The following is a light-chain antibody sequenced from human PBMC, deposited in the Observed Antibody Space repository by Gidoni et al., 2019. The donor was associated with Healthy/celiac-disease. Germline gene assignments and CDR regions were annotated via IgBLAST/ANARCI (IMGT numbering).Light chain of an antibody. CDR1: SSNIGSNS. CDR2: SNN. V-gene: IGLV1-44*01. CDR3: AAWDDSLNGWV. Sequence: QSVLTQPPSASGTPGQRVTISCSGSSSNIGSNSVNWYQQLPVTAPKLLIYSNNQRPSGVPDRFSGSQSGTSASLAISGLQSEDDADYYCAAWDDSLNGWVFGGGTKLTVL. J-gene: IGLJ3*02.